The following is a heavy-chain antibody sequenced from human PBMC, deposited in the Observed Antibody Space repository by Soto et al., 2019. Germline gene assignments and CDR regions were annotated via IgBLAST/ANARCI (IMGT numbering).Heavy chain of an antibody. CDR2: ISGYNADT. V-gene: IGHV1-18*04. Sequence: QLVQSGAEVKKPGASVRVSCKASGYIFTDYGISWVRQAPGQGLEWMGWISGYNADTSYAQRLQDRVKMTIDTTTRTAYMELRSLTSDDTAVYYCARDLRWSSGWSFDYWGKGTLVTVSS. J-gene: IGHJ4*02. D-gene: IGHD6-19*01. CDR3: ARDLRWSSGWSFDY. CDR1: GYIFTDYG.